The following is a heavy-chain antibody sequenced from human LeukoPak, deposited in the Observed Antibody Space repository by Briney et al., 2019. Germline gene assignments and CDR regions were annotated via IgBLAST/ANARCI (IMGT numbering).Heavy chain of an antibody. CDR2: INPNSGGT. D-gene: IGHD3-16*01. Sequence: ASVKVSCKASGYTFTGYYMHWVRQAPGQGLEWMGWINPNSGGTNYAQKFQGRVTMTRDTSISTAYMELSRLRSDDTAVYYCARADLMIPYYFDYWGQGTLVTVSS. CDR3: ARADLMIPYYFDY. J-gene: IGHJ4*02. V-gene: IGHV1-2*02. CDR1: GYTFTGYY.